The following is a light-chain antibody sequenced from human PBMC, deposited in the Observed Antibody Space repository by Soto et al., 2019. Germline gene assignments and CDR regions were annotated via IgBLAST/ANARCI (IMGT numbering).Light chain of an antibody. V-gene: IGKV3D-20*01. CDR1: QSVSTNY. CDR3: QQYGSSHS. CDR2: DAS. Sequence: EIVVTQSPGTLALSPGGRCTLSCMAIQSVSTNYVAWYQQKPGLAPSLLIYDASSRAAGISHRFSGSGSGTDFTLTISRLEPEDFAVYYCQQYGSSHSFGEGTKVDNK. J-gene: IGKJ4*01.